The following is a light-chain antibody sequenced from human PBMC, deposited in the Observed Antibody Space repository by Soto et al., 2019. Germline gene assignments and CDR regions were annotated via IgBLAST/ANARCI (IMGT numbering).Light chain of an antibody. V-gene: IGKV3-11*01. CDR2: DTS. CDR3: QQRSSWPLT. CDR1: QSVTSY. J-gene: IGKJ4*01. Sequence: EIVWTQSPATLSLSPGVRATLSCWASQSVTSYLAWYQQKPGQAPRLLIYDTSNRATGIPARFSGSGSGTDFTLTISSLEPEDFAVYYCQQRSSWPLTFGGGTKVDIK.